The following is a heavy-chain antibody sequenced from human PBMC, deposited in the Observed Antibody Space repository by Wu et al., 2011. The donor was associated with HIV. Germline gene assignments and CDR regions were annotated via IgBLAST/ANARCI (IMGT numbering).Heavy chain of an antibody. CDR3: ARVALYDFWSGSGGVTYFDY. CDR1: GGTFSSYG. CDR2: IIPIFATA. D-gene: IGHD3-3*01. J-gene: IGHJ4*02. V-gene: IGHV1-69*15. Sequence: QVQLVQSGAEVKKSGSSVKVSCKASGGTFSSYGISWVRQAPGQGLEWMGRIIPIFATANYAQKFQGRVTITADESTSTAYMELRSLRSEDTAVYYCARVALYDFWSGSGGVTYFDYWAREPWSPSP.